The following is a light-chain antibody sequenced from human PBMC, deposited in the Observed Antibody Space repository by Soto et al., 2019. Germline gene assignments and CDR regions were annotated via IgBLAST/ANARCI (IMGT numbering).Light chain of an antibody. V-gene: IGLV2-8*01. J-gene: IGLJ1*01. CDR1: SSDVGGYDY. Sequence: QSVLTQPPSAFGCPGQSVASSCTGTSSDVGGYDYVSWYQQHPGKAPKLMIYDVSKRPSGVPYRFSGSKSGNTASLTVSGLQAEDEADYYCSSYAGTHIVFGTGTKVTVL. CDR3: SSYAGTHIV. CDR2: DVS.